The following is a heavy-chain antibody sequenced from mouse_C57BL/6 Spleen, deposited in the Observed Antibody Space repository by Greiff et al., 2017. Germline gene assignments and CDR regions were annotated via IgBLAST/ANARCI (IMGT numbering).Heavy chain of an antibody. CDR3: AREDENFDY. Sequence: VQLKQSGPGLVKPSQSLSLTCSVTGYSITSGYYWNWIRQFPGNKLEWMGYISYDGSNNYNPSLKNRISITRDTSKNQFFLKLNSVTTEDTATYYCAREDENFDYWGQGTTLTVSS. V-gene: IGHV3-6*01. CDR1: GYSITSGYY. J-gene: IGHJ2*01. CDR2: ISYDGSN.